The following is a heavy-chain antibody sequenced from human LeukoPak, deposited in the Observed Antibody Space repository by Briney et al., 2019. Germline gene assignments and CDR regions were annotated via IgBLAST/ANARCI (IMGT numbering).Heavy chain of an antibody. CDR1: GFTFSSYE. CDR2: ISSSGSTI. V-gene: IGHV3-48*03. Sequence: GGSLRLSCAASGFTFSSYEMNWVRQAPGKGLEWVSYISSSGSTIYYADSVKGRFTISRDNAKNSLYLQMNSLRAEDTAVYYCASTSIVVVPAAMAPWYYYGMDVWGQGTTVTVSS. CDR3: ASTSIVVVPAAMAPWYYYGMDV. J-gene: IGHJ6*02. D-gene: IGHD2-2*01.